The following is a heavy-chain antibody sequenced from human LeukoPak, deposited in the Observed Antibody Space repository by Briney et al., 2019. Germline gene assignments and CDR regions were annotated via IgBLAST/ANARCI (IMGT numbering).Heavy chain of an antibody. CDR3: ARASQKEHTWLWGTEKYYFDY. D-gene: IGHD6-19*01. Sequence: ASVKVSCKASGYTFTSYDINWVRQATGQGLEWMGWMNPNSGNTGYAQKFQGRVTMTRNTSISTAYMELSSLRSEDTAVYYCARASQKEHTWLWGTEKYYFDYWGQGTLVTVSS. J-gene: IGHJ4*02. CDR2: MNPNSGNT. V-gene: IGHV1-8*01. CDR1: GYTFTSYD.